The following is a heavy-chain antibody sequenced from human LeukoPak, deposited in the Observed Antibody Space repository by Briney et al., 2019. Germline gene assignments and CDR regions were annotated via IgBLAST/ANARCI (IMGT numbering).Heavy chain of an antibody. V-gene: IGHV1-69*01. CDR2: IIPIFGTA. J-gene: IGHJ5*02. D-gene: IGHD5-18*01. Sequence: GASVKVSCKASGGTFSSYAISWVRQAPGQGLEWMGGIIPIFGTANYAQKFQGRVTITADESTSTAYMELSSLRSEDTAVYYCAREGDTAKLSNWFDPWGQGPLVTVSS. CDR3: AREGDTAKLSNWFDP. CDR1: GGTFSSYA.